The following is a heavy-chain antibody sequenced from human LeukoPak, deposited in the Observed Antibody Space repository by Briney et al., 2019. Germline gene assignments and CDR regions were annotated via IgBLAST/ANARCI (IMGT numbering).Heavy chain of an antibody. V-gene: IGHV3-48*03. J-gene: IGHJ3*02. CDR2: ISSSGSTI. CDR3: ARVDYPGAFDI. Sequence: GGSLRLSCSASGFTFSSYEMNWVRQAPGKGREWVSYISSSGSTIYYADSVKGRFTISRDNAKNSLYLQMNSLRAEDTAVYYCARVDYPGAFDIWGQGTMVTVSS. D-gene: IGHD3/OR15-3a*01. CDR1: GFTFSSYE.